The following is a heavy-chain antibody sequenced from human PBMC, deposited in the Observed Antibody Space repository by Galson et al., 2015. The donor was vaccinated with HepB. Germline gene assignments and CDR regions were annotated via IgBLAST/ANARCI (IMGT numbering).Heavy chain of an antibody. CDR1: GGSFSGYY. J-gene: IGHJ1*01. D-gene: IGHD6-13*01. Sequence: LSLTCAVYGGSFSGYYRSWIRQPPGKGLEWIGEINHSGSTNYNPSLKSRVTISVDTSKNQFSLKLSSVTAADTAVYYCARGGLKQQPHGGLEYFQHWGQGTLVTVSS. CDR2: INHSGST. V-gene: IGHV4-34*01. CDR3: ARGGLKQQPHGGLEYFQH.